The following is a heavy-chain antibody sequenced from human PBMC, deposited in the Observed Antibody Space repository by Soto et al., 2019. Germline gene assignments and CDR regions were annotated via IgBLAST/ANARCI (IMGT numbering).Heavy chain of an antibody. CDR3: ARDRANWNYAYDFDI. D-gene: IGHD1-7*01. Sequence: QVQLVESGGGVVQPWRSLRLSCAASGFTFSSYGRHWVRQAPGKGLEWVAVIWYDGSNKYYADSVKGRFTISRDNSKNTLYLQMISLRAEDTAVYYCARDRANWNYAYDFDIWSQGTMVNVSS. CDR1: GFTFSSYG. CDR2: IWYDGSNK. V-gene: IGHV3-33*01. J-gene: IGHJ3*02.